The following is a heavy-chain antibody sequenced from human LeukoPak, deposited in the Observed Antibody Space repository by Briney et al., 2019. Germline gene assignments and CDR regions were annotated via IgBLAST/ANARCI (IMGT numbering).Heavy chain of an antibody. CDR2: FSYNGKT. D-gene: IGHD2-21*02. V-gene: IGHV4-59*08. CDR1: GGSISTYY. J-gene: IGHJ4*02. Sequence: SETLSLICTVSGGSISTYYWSWMRQAPAKGLEWIGYFSYNGKTNYNPSLESRVIISVATSKSQFSLKLSSVTAADTAVYYCARHLGVTAAPLGYWGRGTLVTVSS. CDR3: ARHLGVTAAPLGY.